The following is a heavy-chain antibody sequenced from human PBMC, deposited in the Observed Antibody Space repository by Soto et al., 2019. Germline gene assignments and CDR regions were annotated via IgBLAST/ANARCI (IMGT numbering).Heavy chain of an antibody. J-gene: IGHJ6*03. CDR1: GGSISSRNR. D-gene: IGHD2-2*01. Sequence: QVHLLESGPGLVEPSGTLSLTCTVSGGSISSRNRWSWVRQSPGKGLEWIGEVSHSGSTNSNPSLKGRVTISLDKSNNQFSLKLESMTAADAAVYFCANTRGLGLMDAWGKGTTGVVSS. CDR2: VSHSGST. V-gene: IGHV4-4*02. CDR3: ANTRGLGLMDA.